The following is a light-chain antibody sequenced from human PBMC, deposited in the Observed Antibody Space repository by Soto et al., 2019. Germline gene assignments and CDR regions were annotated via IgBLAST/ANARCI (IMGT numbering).Light chain of an antibody. CDR1: SGHSSYA. CDR3: QTWGTGIRV. J-gene: IGLJ3*02. Sequence: QSMLTQSPSASASLGASVKLTCTLSSGHSSYAIAWHQQQPEEGPRYLMKVNSDGSHTKGDGIPDRFSGSSSGAERYLIISSLQSEDEADYYCQTWGTGIRVFGGGTKLTVL. V-gene: IGLV4-69*01. CDR2: VNSDGSH.